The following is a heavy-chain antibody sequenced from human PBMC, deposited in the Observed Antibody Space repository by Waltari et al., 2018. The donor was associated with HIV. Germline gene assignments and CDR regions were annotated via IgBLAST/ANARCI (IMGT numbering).Heavy chain of an antibody. J-gene: IGHJ6*01. CDR1: GGSFSGFY. CDR3: ARDSAPGLAVDDDDGEFFYYGLDV. D-gene: IGHD6-19*01. V-gene: IGHV4-34*01. CDR2: VNHVGRT. Sequence: QVHLEQWGTGLLRPSETLSLTCAVYGGSFSGFYWSWIHPYPGRGLEWIGEVNHVGRTNYSPSLKGRVTVSVDTSKNQFSLTMRSVTAADTAVYYCARDSAPGLAVDDDDGEFFYYGLDVWGQGTTVTVSS.